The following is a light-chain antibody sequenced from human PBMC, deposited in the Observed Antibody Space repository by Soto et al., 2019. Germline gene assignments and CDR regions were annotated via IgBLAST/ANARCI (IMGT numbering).Light chain of an antibody. Sequence: EILLTQSPSTLSLSPGEGATLSCRASQSVSSTYLIWYQQKPGQAPRLLIYGASSRATGVPDRFSGGGSGTDFTLTISSLQPDDFATYYCQHYNSYSEAFGQGTKVDIK. J-gene: IGKJ1*01. V-gene: IGKV3-20*01. CDR1: QSVSSTY. CDR2: GAS. CDR3: QHYNSYSEA.